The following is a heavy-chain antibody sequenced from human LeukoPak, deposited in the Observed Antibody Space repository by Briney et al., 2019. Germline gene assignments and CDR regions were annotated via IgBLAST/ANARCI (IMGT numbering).Heavy chain of an antibody. CDR3: AREWTTVVAFDY. Sequence: PGGPLRLSCAASGFTFSDYYMSWIRQAPGKGLEWVSYISSSGSTIYYADSVKGRFTISRDNAKNSLYLQMNSLRAEDTAVYYCAREWTTVVAFDYWGQGTLVTVSS. J-gene: IGHJ4*02. V-gene: IGHV3-11*01. CDR1: GFTFSDYY. CDR2: ISSSGSTI. D-gene: IGHD4-23*01.